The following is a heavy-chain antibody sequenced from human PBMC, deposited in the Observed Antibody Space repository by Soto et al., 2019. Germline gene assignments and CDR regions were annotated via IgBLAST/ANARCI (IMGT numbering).Heavy chain of an antibody. J-gene: IGHJ5*01. CDR2: ISSSSSYI. Sequence: GGSLRLSCAASGFTFSSYSMNWVRQAPGKGLEWVSSISSSSSYIYYADSVKGRFTISRDNAKNSLYLQMNSLRAEDTAVYYCARDLGFGHYGRWFDSWCQGTLVSVSS. CDR3: ARDLGFGHYGRWFDS. CDR1: GFTFSSYS. D-gene: IGHD4-17*01. V-gene: IGHV3-21*01.